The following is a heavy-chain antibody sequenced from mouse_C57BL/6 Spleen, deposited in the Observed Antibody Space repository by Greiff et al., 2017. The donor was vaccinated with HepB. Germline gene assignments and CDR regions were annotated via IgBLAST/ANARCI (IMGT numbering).Heavy chain of an antibody. J-gene: IGHJ3*01. CDR3: ARGEGAWFAY. Sequence: QVQLQQPGAELVRPGSSVKLSCKASGYTFTSYWMDWVKQRPGQGLEWIGNIYPSDSETNYTQKFKDKATLTVDKSSSTAYMQLSSLTSEDSAVYYCARGEGAWFAYWGQGTLVTVSA. CDR2: IYPSDSET. V-gene: IGHV1-61*01. CDR1: GYTFTSYW.